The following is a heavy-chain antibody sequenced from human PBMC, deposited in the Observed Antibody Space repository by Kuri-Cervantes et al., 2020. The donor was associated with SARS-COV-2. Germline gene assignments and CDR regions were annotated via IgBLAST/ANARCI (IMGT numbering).Heavy chain of an antibody. CDR2: IRSKANSYAT. Sequence: GESLKISCAASGFTFSGSAMHWVRQASGKGLEWVGRIRSKANSYATAYAASVKGRFTISRDDSKNTAYLQMNSLKTEGTAVYYCTRAGDRYYYYYYYMDVWGRGATVTVSS. D-gene: IGHD2-21*02. CDR1: GFTFSGSA. CDR3: TRAGDRYYYYYYYMDV. J-gene: IGHJ6*03. V-gene: IGHV3-73*01.